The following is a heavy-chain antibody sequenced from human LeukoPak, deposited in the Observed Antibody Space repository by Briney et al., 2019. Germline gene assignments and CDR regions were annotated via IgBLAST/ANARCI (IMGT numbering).Heavy chain of an antibody. Sequence: ASETLSLTCTVSGGSISSYYWSWIRQPAGKGLEWIGRIYTSGSTNYNPSLKSRVTMSVDTSKNQFSLQLSSVTAADTAVYYCARVRGGSYTPDFDYWGQGTLVTVSS. V-gene: IGHV4-4*07. D-gene: IGHD1-26*01. J-gene: IGHJ4*02. CDR1: GGSISSYY. CDR2: IYTSGST. CDR3: ARVRGGSYTPDFDY.